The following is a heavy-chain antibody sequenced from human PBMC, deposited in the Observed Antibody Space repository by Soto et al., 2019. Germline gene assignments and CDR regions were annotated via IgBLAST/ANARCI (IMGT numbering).Heavy chain of an antibody. J-gene: IGHJ5*02. Sequence: SETLSLTCTVSGDSIISSDFYWGWVRQPPGKGMEWIGSIFYLGSSYYNPSLKSRVTMSVVTSKNQFSLRLRSVTDADTALYFCARHSLALRKNNWFDPWGQGIMVTVSS. CDR1: GDSIISSDFY. CDR2: IFYLGSS. V-gene: IGHV4-39*01. D-gene: IGHD3-3*02. CDR3: ARHSLALRKNNWFDP.